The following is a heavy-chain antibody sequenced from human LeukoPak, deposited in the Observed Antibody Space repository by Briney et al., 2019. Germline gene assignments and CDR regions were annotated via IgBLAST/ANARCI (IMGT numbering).Heavy chain of an antibody. Sequence: SETLSLTCTVSGGTISSYYWSWIRQPAGKGLEWIGRIYTSGSTNYNPSLKSRVTMSVDTSKNQFSLKLSSVTAADTAVYYCARHGSSWYLNWYFDLWGRGTLVTVSS. D-gene: IGHD6-13*01. CDR1: GGTISSYY. V-gene: IGHV4-4*07. CDR3: ARHGSSWYLNWYFDL. CDR2: IYTSGST. J-gene: IGHJ2*01.